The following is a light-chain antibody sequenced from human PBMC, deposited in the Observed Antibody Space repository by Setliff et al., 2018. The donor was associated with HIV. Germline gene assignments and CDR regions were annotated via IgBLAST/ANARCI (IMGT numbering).Light chain of an antibody. Sequence: QSVLTQPASVSGSPGQPITISCTGTSSDIGAYDYVSWYQQHPGKAPKLIIYDVSSRPSGVSYRFSGSKSDNTASLTISGLQAEDEADYYCYSSTTSSTWVFGGGTKSPS. V-gene: IGLV2-14*03. CDR3: YSSTTSSTWV. CDR2: DVS. CDR1: SSDIGAYDY. J-gene: IGLJ3*02.